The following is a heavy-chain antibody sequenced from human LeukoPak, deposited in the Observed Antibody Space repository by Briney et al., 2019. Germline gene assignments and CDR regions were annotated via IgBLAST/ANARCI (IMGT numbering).Heavy chain of an antibody. D-gene: IGHD6-19*01. CDR2: IYYSGST. J-gene: IGHJ4*02. Sequence: SETPSLTCTVSGGSISSYYWSWIRQPPGKGLEWIGNIYYSGSTNYNSSLKSRVTISVDTSKNQFSLKLSSVTAADTAVYYCARHRVPVTGFDSWGQGSLVTVSS. CDR3: ARHRVPVTGFDS. V-gene: IGHV4-59*08. CDR1: GGSISSYY.